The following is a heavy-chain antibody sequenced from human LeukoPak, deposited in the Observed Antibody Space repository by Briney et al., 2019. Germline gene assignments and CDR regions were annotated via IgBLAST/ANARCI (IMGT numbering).Heavy chain of an antibody. CDR2: ISSSTSYI. Sequence: GGSLRLSCAASGFTFSSYRMNWIRQAPGKGLERVSSISSSTSYIYYADSVKGRFTISKDNAKNTLYLQMNSLRAEDTAVYYCARAGGSTVSHRDYWGQGTLVTVSS. V-gene: IGHV3-21*01. CDR1: GFTFSSYR. D-gene: IGHD4-17*01. J-gene: IGHJ4*02. CDR3: ARAGGSTVSHRDY.